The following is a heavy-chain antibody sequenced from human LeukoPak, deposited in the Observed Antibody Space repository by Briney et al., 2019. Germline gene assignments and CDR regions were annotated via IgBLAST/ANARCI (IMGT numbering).Heavy chain of an antibody. V-gene: IGHV1-2*02. CDR2: INPNSGGT. CDR1: GYTFTGYY. CDR3: ARVGYDFWSGYYYMDV. Sequence: ASVKVSCKAPGYTFTGYYMHWVRQAPGQGLEWMGWINPNSGGTNYAQKFQGRVTMTRDTSISTAYMELSRLRSDDTAVYYCARVGYDFWSGYYYMDVWGKGTTVTVSS. J-gene: IGHJ6*03. D-gene: IGHD3-3*01.